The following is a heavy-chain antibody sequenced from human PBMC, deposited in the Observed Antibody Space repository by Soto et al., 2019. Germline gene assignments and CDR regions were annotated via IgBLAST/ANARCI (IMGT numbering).Heavy chain of an antibody. D-gene: IGHD3-10*01. J-gene: IGHJ2*01. CDR2: IGTLGDT. Sequence: EVQLVESGGGLVQPGGSLRLSCAASGFTFSSYDMHWVRQAAGKGLEWVSAIGTLGDTFYPGSVKGRFSISRENAENSLYLQMNSLRPEDTAVYYCARDATYGSGSGPDWYFDLWGRGTLVTVSS. CDR1: GFTFSSYD. V-gene: IGHV3-13*04. CDR3: ARDATYGSGSGPDWYFDL.